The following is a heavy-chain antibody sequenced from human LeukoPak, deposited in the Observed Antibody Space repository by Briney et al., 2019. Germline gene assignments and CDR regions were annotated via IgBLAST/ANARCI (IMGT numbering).Heavy chain of an antibody. J-gene: IGHJ6*03. D-gene: IGHD6-13*01. CDR2: IGTAGDT. Sequence: GGSLRLSCAASGFTFSSYDMHWVRQATGKGLEWVSAIGTAGDTYYPGSVKGRFTISRENAKNSLYLQMNSLRAEDTAVYYCARVFLPSIAAAGTNSYYYYYMDVWGKGTTVTISS. V-gene: IGHV3-13*01. CDR3: ARVFLPSIAAAGTNSYYYYYMDV. CDR1: GFTFSSYD.